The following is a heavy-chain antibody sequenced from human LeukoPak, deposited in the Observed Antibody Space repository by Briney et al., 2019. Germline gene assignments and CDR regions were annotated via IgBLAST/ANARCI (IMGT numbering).Heavy chain of an antibody. D-gene: IGHD5-12*01. J-gene: IGHJ3*01. CDR1: GGSITTSAYY. Sequence: PSETLSLTCTVSGGSITTSAYYWAWIRQPPGKGLEWIANIHYTGNTYYTPSLKSRVTISVDRSKNQLSLNLNSVTAADTAVYYCARYRYSGYDDAFDVWGQGTMVTVSS. CDR2: IHYTGNT. V-gene: IGHV4-39*01. CDR3: ARYRYSGYDDAFDV.